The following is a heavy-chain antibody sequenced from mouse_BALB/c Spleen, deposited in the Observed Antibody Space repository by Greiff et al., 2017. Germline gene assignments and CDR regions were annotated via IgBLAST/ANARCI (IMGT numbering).Heavy chain of an antibody. V-gene: IGHV1-7*01. CDR2: INPSTGYT. CDR3: ANRYEDY. D-gene: IGHD2-14*01. CDR1: GYTFTSYW. J-gene: IGHJ2*01. Sequence: VQLQQSGAELAKPGASVKMSCKASGYTFTSYWMHWVKQRPGQGLEWIGYINPSTGYTEYNQKFKDKATLTADKSSSTAYMQLSSLTSEDSAVYYCANRYEDYWGQGTTLTVSS.